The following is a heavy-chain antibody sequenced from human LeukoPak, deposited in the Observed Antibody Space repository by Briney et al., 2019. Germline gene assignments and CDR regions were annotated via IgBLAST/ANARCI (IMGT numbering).Heavy chain of an antibody. CDR1: GFTFSSYE. CDR3: ARDPDYAGIHAFDI. V-gene: IGHV3-48*03. D-gene: IGHD4-23*01. CDR2: ISSSGNTI. J-gene: IGHJ3*02. Sequence: GGSLRLSCAASGFTFSSYEMNWVRQAPGKGLEWVSYISSSGNTIYYADSVKGRFTISRDNAKNSLFLHMNSLRAEDTAVYYCARDPDYAGIHAFDIWGQGTMVTVSS.